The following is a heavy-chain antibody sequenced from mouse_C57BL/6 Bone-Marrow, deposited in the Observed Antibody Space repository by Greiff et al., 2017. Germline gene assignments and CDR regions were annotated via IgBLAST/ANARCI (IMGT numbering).Heavy chain of an antibody. CDR2: IDPSGSYT. V-gene: IGHV1-59*01. D-gene: IGHD4-1*01. Sequence: HVLLQQPGAELVRPGTSVKLSCTASGYTFTSYWMHWVQQTPGQGLEWIAVIDPSGSYTNYNQKFKGKSTLTVDTTSSTAYMQLSSLTSGDSAVYYCARGANWDFDYWGQGTLVTVSA. CDR1: GYTFTSYW. J-gene: IGHJ3*01. CDR3: ARGANWDFDY.